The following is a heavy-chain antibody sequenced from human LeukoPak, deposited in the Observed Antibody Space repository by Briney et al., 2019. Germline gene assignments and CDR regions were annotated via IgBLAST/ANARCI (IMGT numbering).Heavy chain of an antibody. Sequence: ASVKVSCKVSGYTLTELSMHWVRQAPGKGLEWMGGFDPEDGEAIYAQKLQGRVTMTEDTSTDTAYMELSSLRSEDTAVYYCATGDTTVTGTYYFDYWGQGTLVTVSS. CDR2: FDPEDGEA. V-gene: IGHV1-24*01. D-gene: IGHD4-17*01. J-gene: IGHJ4*02. CDR3: ATGDTTVTGTYYFDY. CDR1: GYTLTELS.